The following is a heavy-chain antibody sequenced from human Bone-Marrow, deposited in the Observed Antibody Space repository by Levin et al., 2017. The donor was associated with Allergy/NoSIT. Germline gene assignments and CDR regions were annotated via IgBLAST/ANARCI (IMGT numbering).Heavy chain of an antibody. CDR1: GGSIGSGDW. J-gene: IGHJ6*02. Sequence: PSETLSLTCDVSGGSIGSGDWWNWVRQSPGQGLEWIGEIYHNGNTNYNPSLQSRVIMSVDKSKNQFSLRLTSVTVADPAVYYCAKAEYCNGGVCRSTLGRPRYYYYGMDVWGQGTTVTVSS. CDR2: IYHNGNT. D-gene: IGHD2-8*02. CDR3: AKAEYCNGGVCRSTLGRPRYYYYGMDV. V-gene: IGHV4-4*02.